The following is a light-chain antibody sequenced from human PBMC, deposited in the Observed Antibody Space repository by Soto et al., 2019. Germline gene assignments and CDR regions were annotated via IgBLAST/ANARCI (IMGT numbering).Light chain of an antibody. Sequence: DIVMTQSPDSLAVSLGERATINCKSSQSVLSSSNNKNHLGWYQQKPGQSPKLLIYWASTRESGVPDRFSGSGSGTDFTLTISSLQAEDVAVYYCQQYYTTPLTFGGGTKVDIK. V-gene: IGKV4-1*01. J-gene: IGKJ4*01. CDR2: WAS. CDR3: QQYYTTPLT. CDR1: QSVLSSSNNKNH.